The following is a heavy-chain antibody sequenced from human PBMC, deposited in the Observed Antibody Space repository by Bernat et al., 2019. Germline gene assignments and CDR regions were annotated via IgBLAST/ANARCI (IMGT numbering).Heavy chain of an antibody. CDR1: GGSFSGYY. Sequence: QVQLQQWGAGLLKPSETLSPTCAVYGGSFSGYYWCWIRQPPGKGLEWIGEINHSGSTNYHPSLKSRVTISVDTAKNQFSLKLSSVTAADTAVYYCARGLREIRYFDWLSRPSNWFDPWGQGTLVTVSS. V-gene: IGHV4-34*01. J-gene: IGHJ5*02. D-gene: IGHD3-9*01. CDR3: ARGLREIRYFDWLSRPSNWFDP. CDR2: INHSGST.